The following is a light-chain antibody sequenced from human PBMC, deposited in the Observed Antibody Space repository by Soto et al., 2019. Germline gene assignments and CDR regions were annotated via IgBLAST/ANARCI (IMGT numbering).Light chain of an antibody. CDR1: QSISRN. CDR2: GAS. V-gene: IGKV3-15*01. CDR3: HHYENWPKT. Sequence: EIVMTQSPPTLSVSPGERATLSCRASQSISRNLAWFQQKPGQAPTLLIFGASTRAAGIPARFSGSGAGTEFTLTISGLQSEEYAAYFCHHYENWPKTFCQGTKVEV. J-gene: IGKJ1*01.